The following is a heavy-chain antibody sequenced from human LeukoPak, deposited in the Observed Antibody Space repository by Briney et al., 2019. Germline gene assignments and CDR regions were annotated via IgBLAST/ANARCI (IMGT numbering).Heavy chain of an antibody. CDR1: GFSLSNAW. V-gene: IGHV3-15*01. D-gene: IGHD3-3*01. J-gene: IGHJ5*02. Sequence: MSGGSLRLSCAASGFSLSNAWMSWVRQAPGKGLEWVGRIKRKTDGRTTDYAAPVKGRFTILRDELKNTLYLQMMSLKTEDTAVYYCTTQRDYDFWSGYYYESWGQGTLVTVPS. CDR3: TTQRDYDFWSGYYYES. CDR2: IKRKTDGRTT.